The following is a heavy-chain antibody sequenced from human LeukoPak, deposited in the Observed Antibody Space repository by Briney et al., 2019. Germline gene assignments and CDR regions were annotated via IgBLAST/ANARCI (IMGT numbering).Heavy chain of an antibody. CDR2: IKSKTDGGTT. V-gene: IGHV3-15*01. Sequence: GGSLRLSCAASGFTFSNAWMSWARQAPGKGLEWVGRIKSKTDGGTTDYAAPVKGRFTISRDDSKNTLYLQMNSLKTEDTAVYYCTTSSYSIAAAGTPADYWGQGTLVTVSS. D-gene: IGHD6-13*01. J-gene: IGHJ4*02. CDR3: TTSSYSIAAAGTPADY. CDR1: GFTFSNAW.